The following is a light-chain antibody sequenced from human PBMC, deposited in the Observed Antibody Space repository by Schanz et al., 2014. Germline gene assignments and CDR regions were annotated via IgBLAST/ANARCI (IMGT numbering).Light chain of an antibody. Sequence: EILMTQSPATLSVSPGERATLSCRASQSVSSSYLAWYQQKPGQAPRLLIYGASTRATGVSASFSGSGSGTDFTLTISRLQPEDFAVYYCQRYGTSPPLTFGGGTKIDIK. CDR2: GAS. CDR1: QSVSSSY. CDR3: QRYGTSPPLT. J-gene: IGKJ4*01. V-gene: IGKV3-20*01.